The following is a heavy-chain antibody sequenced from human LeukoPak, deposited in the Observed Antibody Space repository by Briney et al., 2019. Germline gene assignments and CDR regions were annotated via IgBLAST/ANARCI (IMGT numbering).Heavy chain of an antibody. J-gene: IGHJ4*01. V-gene: IGHV4-39*01. CDR1: GGSISTSSYY. CDR3: ARHRWMEVYGSGSSYVDY. D-gene: IGHD3-10*01. CDR2: LYHSRST. Sequence: PSGTLSLTCTLSGGSISTSSYYWGWIRQPPGKGLEWIGSLYHSRSTYYNASLKSRATISADTSKNQFFLKLSSVTAADTAVYYCARHRWMEVYGSGSSYVDYWGHGTLVTPSS.